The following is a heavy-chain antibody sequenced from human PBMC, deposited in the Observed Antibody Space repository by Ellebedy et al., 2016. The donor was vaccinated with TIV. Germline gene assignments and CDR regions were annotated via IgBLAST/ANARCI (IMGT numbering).Heavy chain of an antibody. Sequence: GESLKISXAASGFTFNRYWMHWVRQAPGKGLLWVSRINTDGTTTTYADSVKDRFTISRDNAKNTLYLEMNSLRAEDTAVYYCARGGFCTSTSCYSVGGHWYFDLWGRGTLVTVSS. CDR3: ARGGFCTSTSCYSVGGHWYFDL. D-gene: IGHD2-2*01. J-gene: IGHJ2*01. V-gene: IGHV3-74*01. CDR1: GFTFNRYW. CDR2: INTDGTTT.